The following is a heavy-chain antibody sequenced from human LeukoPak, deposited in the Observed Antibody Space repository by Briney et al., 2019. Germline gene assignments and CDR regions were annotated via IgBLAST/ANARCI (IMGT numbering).Heavy chain of an antibody. V-gene: IGHV1-46*01. J-gene: IGHJ4*02. Sequence: ASVKVSCKVSGYTLTELSMHWVRQAPGQGLEWMGIINPSGGSTSYAQKFQGRVTMTRDTSTSTVYMELSSLRSEDTAVYYCARDGELRTPLVYWGQGTLVTVSS. CDR2: INPSGGST. CDR1: GYTLTELS. CDR3: ARDGELRTPLVY. D-gene: IGHD1-26*01.